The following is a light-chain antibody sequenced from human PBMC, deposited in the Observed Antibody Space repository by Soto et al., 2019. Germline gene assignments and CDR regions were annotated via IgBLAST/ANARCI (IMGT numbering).Light chain of an antibody. CDR2: GAS. Sequence: EIVLTQSPGTLSLSPGERATISCRASQSVDSNYLAWYQQKPGQAPRLLIYGASTRATGIPDRFSGSGCGTEFTLTISSLQSEDSGIYYCLQDNDWPLSTFGQGTRLEI. CDR3: LQDNDWPLST. J-gene: IGKJ5*01. V-gene: IGKV3D-15*01. CDR1: QSVDSN.